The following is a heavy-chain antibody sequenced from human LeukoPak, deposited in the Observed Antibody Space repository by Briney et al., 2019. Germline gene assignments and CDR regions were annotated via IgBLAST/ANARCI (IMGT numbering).Heavy chain of an antibody. CDR1: GSTFGTYA. CDR3: ARDAGSGYFDY. D-gene: IGHD6-19*01. V-gene: IGHV3-48*02. Sequence: GGSLRLSCAASGSTFGTYAMNWVRQAPGKGLEWVSYISSSSSTIYFPDSVKGRFTISRDNAKNSLYLQMNGLRDEDTAVYYCARDAGSGYFDYWGQGTLVTVSS. J-gene: IGHJ4*02. CDR2: ISSSSSTI.